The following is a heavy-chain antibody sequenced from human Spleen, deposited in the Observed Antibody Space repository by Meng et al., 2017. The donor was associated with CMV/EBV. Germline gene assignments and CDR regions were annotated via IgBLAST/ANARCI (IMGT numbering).Heavy chain of an antibody. CDR2: ISESGDRT. J-gene: IGHJ4*02. V-gene: IGHV3-23*01. Sequence: GGSLRLSCAASGFTFKSYAMSWVRQAPGRGLEWVSAISESGDRTYSSNSVKGRFTISRDNSKNTLYLQMNSLRAEDRAVYYCGRDDASDRSALGFDYWGQGTLVTVSS. CDR1: GFTFKSYA. D-gene: IGHD3-22*01. CDR3: GRDDASDRSALGFDY.